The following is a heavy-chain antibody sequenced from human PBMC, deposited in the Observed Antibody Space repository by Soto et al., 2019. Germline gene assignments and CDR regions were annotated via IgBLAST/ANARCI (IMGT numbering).Heavy chain of an antibody. D-gene: IGHD2-2*02. V-gene: IGHV5-51*01. Sequence: GESLKISCKGSGYSFTSYWIGWVRQMPGKGLEWMGIIYPGDSDTRYSPSFQGQVTFSADKSISTAYLQWSSLKAPDTAMYYCARQADVVVAAAIGYYYGMDVWGQGTTVTVSS. J-gene: IGHJ6*02. CDR1: GYSFTSYW. CDR2: IYPGDSDT. CDR3: ARQADVVVAAAIGYYYGMDV.